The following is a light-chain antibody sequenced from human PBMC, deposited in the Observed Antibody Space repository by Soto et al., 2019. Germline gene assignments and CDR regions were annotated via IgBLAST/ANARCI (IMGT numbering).Light chain of an antibody. CDR2: GAS. J-gene: IGKJ2*01. V-gene: IGKV3-20*01. Sequence: EIVLTQSPGTLSLSPGERATLSCRASQSVSSSYLAWYQQKPGQAPRLLIYGASSRATGIPDRFSGSGSGTDVTLTITTLEPEDFAVYYCQQYGGSPYTFGQGTKLDIK. CDR3: QQYGGSPYT. CDR1: QSVSSSY.